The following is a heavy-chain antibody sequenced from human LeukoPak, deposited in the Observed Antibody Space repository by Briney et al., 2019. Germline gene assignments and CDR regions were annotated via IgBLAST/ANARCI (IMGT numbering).Heavy chain of an antibody. V-gene: IGHV4-59*08. D-gene: IGHD3-10*01. CDR1: GGSISSYY. CDR2: IYYSGST. J-gene: IGHJ4*02. CDR3: ARHPIYYGSGNYFDY. Sequence: SETLSLTCTVSGGSISSYYWSWIRQPPGKGLEWIGYIYYSGSTNYNPSLKSRDTISVDTSKNQFSLKLSSVTAADTAVYYCARHPIYYGSGNYFDYWGQGTLVTVSS.